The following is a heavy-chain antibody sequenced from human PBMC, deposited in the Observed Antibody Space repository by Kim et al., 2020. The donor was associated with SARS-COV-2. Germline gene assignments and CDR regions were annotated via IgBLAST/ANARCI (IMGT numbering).Heavy chain of an antibody. Sequence: GESLKISCRGFGFSFTTYWIAWVRQAPGNVLEWVGNINPGHSDTKYSPSFEGHVTISADKSISVVYLHWDSLKASDTATYYCAGLPYSGLYSPSHIDHWGPGAPIIVSS. J-gene: IGHJ4*02. CDR1: GFSFTTYW. CDR2: INPGHSDT. CDR3: AGLPYSGLYSPSHIDH. D-gene: IGHD4-4*01. V-gene: IGHV5-51*01.